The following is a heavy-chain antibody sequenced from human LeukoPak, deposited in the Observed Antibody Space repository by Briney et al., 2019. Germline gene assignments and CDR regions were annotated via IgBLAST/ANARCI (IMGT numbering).Heavy chain of an antibody. Sequence: PSETLSLTCTVSGGSISSSSYYWGWARQPPGKGPEWIGTIYYSGTTYYNPSLKSRVTVSVDTSKNQFSLRLSSVTAADTAVYFCARYVVTRGYSFDYWGQGTLVTVSS. V-gene: IGHV4-39*01. CDR3: ARYVVTRGYSFDY. D-gene: IGHD4-23*01. J-gene: IGHJ4*02. CDR2: IYYSGTT. CDR1: GGSISSSSYY.